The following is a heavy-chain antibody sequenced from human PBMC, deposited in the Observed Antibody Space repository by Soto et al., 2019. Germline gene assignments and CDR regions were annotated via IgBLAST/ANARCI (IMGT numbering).Heavy chain of an antibody. CDR3: ARHRYYNFWRDHRSIYYYHNGIDV. V-gene: IGHV3-33*01. J-gene: IGHJ6*02. CDR1: GFTSRTQG. D-gene: IGHD3-3*01. CDR2: ISHDISTY. Sequence: GGSRRLSGAAAGFTSRTQGIHWVRQAPGKGLEWGAVISHDISTYFYADSLRRRFTTSRDNSTTSLYLPMNSLRVKDTAVYYCARHRYYNFWRDHRSIYYYHNGIDVWGQGTTVTVSS.